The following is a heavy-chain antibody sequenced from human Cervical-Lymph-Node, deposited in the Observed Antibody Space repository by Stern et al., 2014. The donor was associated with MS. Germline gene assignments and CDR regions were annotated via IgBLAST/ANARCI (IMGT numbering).Heavy chain of an antibody. D-gene: IGHD5-18*01. CDR2: IYYSGNT. V-gene: IGHV4-31*03. CDR3: ARWDTRYGYYYGLDV. Sequence: QLQLQESGPGLVKPSQTLSLTCTVSGGSISSGGYCWSWIRQRPGKGPEXMGDIYYSGNTYYNPSLESRVTISVDTSKSQFSLKLSSVTAADTAVYYCARWDTRYGYYYGLDVWGQGTTVTVSS. J-gene: IGHJ6*02. CDR1: GGSISSGGYC.